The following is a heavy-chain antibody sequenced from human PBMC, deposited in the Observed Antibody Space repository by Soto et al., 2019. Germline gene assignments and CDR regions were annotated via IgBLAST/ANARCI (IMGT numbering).Heavy chain of an antibody. J-gene: IGHJ6*02. CDR1: GFDASVNF. V-gene: IGHV3-66*01. CDR2: INNAGST. Sequence: GGALRLSCAASGFDASVNFMTWVRQAPGRGLEWVSTINNAGSTFYADSVKGRFTISGDNSKNTLYLQMNSLRVEDTAMYYCVRENYFYGMDVWGQGTAVTVSS. CDR3: VRENYFYGMDV.